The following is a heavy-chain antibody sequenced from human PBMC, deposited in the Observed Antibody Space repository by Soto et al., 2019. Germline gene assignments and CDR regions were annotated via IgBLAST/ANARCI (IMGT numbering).Heavy chain of an antibody. CDR1: GFTFTNYG. V-gene: IGHV3-23*01. J-gene: IGHJ4*02. D-gene: IGHD1-1*01. CDR2: IGTSGATT. Sequence: EVQLLESGGGLVQPGGSLRLSCAASGFTFTNYGMSWVRQAPGKGLEWVSSIGTSGATTYYADSVKGRFTISRDNSKNSLSLQMTSLRAEDTAVFYCAKLRNDSGSEFWGQGTLVAVAS. CDR3: AKLRNDSGSEF.